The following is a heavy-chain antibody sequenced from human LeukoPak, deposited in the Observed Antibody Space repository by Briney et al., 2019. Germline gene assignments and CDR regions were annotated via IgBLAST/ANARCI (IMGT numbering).Heavy chain of an antibody. CDR1: GFTLNSFA. Sequence: RGSLRLSCAPYGFTLNSFAMHWVRPAPGKGLEWVAAICYGGTKKYYTDSVKGRFSISRDTSKNTVYLQMNSLRAEDSGVYYRARRLEYYDYWGQGTLVTVSS. CDR3: ARRLEYYDY. D-gene: IGHD5-12*01. CDR2: ICYGGTKK. J-gene: IGHJ4*02. V-gene: IGHV3-33*01.